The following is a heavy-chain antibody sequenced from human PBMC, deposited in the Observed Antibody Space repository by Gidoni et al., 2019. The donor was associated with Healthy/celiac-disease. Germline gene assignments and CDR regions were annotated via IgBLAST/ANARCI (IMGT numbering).Heavy chain of an antibody. J-gene: IGHJ4*02. Sequence: QVQLVESGGGVVQPGRSLRLSCAASGFTFSSYGMHWVRQAPGKGLEWVGVISYDGRNKYYADSVKGRFNISRDNSKNTLYLQMNSLKAEDTAVYYCAQESISAAALDYWGQGTMVTVSS. V-gene: IGHV3-30*18. D-gene: IGHD6-13*01. CDR2: ISYDGRNK. CDR1: GFTFSSYG. CDR3: AQESISAAALDY.